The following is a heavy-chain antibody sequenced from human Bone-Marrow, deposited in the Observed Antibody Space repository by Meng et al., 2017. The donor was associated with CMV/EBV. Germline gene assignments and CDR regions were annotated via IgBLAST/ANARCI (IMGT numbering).Heavy chain of an antibody. CDR2: ISSSSSTI. J-gene: IGHJ6*02. CDR3: ARELRAYDFWSGYYLSFGGGMAV. V-gene: IGHV3-48*04. CDR1: GFTFSSYS. Sequence: GESLKISCAASGFTFSSYSMNWVRQAPGKGLEWVSYISSSSSTIYYADSVKGRFTISRDNAKNSLYLQMNSLRAEDTAVYYCARELRAYDFWSGYYLSFGGGMAVWGQGNTVTIAS. D-gene: IGHD3-3*01.